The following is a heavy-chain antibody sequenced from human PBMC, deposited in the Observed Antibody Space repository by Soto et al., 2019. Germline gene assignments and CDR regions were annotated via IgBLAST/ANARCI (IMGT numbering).Heavy chain of an antibody. V-gene: IGHV3-21*01. Sequence: GGSLRLSCAASGFTFSSYSMNWVRQAPGKGLEWVSSISSSSSYIYYADSVKGRFTISRDNAKNSLYLQMNSLGAEDTAVYYCARIDYSDAFDIWGQGTMVTVSS. J-gene: IGHJ3*02. CDR1: GFTFSSYS. CDR3: ARIDYSDAFDI. CDR2: ISSSSSYI. D-gene: IGHD4-4*01.